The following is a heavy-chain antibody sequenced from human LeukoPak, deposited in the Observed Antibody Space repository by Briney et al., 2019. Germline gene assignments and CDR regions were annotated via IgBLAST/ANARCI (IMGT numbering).Heavy chain of an antibody. Sequence: SETLSLTCTVSGGSITSNSYYWGWIRQPPGKGLEWIGSIYHSGSTYYNPSLKSRVTISVDTSKNQFSLKLSSVTAADTAVYYCARDQGPRNNWFDPWGQGTLVTVSS. V-gene: IGHV4-39*07. CDR3: ARDQGPRNNWFDP. CDR1: GGSITSNSYY. J-gene: IGHJ5*02. CDR2: IYHSGST. D-gene: IGHD1-14*01.